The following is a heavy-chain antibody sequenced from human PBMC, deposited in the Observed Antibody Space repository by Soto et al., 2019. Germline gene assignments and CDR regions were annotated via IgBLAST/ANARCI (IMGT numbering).Heavy chain of an antibody. D-gene: IGHD4-17*01. CDR2: IIPILGIA. CDR3: ARLINYGDPRYLFAY. J-gene: IGHJ4*02. CDR1: GGTFSRYT. V-gene: IGHV1-69*02. Sequence: AAVKVSCKASGGTFSRYTISWVRQAPGQGPEWMGRIIPILGIANYAQKFQGRVTITADKSTSTAYMELSSLRSEDTAVYYCARLINYGDPRYLFAYWGQGTLVTGSA.